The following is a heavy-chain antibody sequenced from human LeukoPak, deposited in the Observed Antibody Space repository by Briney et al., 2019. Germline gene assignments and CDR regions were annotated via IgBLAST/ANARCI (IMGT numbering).Heavy chain of an antibody. Sequence: PGGSLRLSCAASGFTVSSNYMSWVRQAPGKGLEWVSGISGSGGNTYYADSVKGRFTISRDNSKNTLYLQMNSLRAEDMAVYYCAKWRSVLTPPDVWGKGTTVTISS. J-gene: IGHJ6*04. V-gene: IGHV3-23*01. CDR3: AKWRSVLTPPDV. CDR1: GFTVSSNY. CDR2: ISGSGGNT. D-gene: IGHD2-8*01.